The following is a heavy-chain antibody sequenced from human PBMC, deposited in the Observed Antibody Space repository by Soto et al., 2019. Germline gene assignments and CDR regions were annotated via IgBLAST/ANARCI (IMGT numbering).Heavy chain of an antibody. CDR3: ARLPVRGVIREDY. CDR1: GFTVSSNY. J-gene: IGHJ4*02. Sequence: GGSLRLSCAASGFTVSSNYMTWVRQAPGKGLEWVSVIYTDGTTYYADSVKGRFTISRDNSKNTLYLEMHSLRAEDTAVYYCARLPVRGVIREDYWGQGTLVTVSS. V-gene: IGHV3-53*01. CDR2: IYTDGTT. D-gene: IGHD3-10*01.